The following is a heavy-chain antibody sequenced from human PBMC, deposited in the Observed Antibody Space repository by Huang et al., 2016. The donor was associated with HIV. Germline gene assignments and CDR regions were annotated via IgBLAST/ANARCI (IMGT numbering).Heavy chain of an antibody. Sequence: QVQLVQSGPEVKKPGASVKVSCQTSGYIFSNYDINWVRQAPGQGLQWMGWLNPNSGKTAYGQNFQGRVTRTRSTYTGAAYMVLNSLTSQDTAVYYCARLTSGWYQDYWGQGTLVTVSS. V-gene: IGHV1-8*01. D-gene: IGHD6-19*01. CDR3: ARLTSGWYQDY. CDR1: GYIFSNYD. J-gene: IGHJ4*02. CDR2: LNPNSGKT.